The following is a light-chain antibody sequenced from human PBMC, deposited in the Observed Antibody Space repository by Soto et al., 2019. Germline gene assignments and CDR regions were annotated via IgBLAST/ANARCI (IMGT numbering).Light chain of an antibody. J-gene: IGKJ1*01. Sequence: DISLTQSPSSLSASVGARITITCRRSQGIRIYFAWYQQKPGKVPKFLIFAVSTLHSGVPSRFSGSGSGTDFTLTISSLQPEDVATYYCQNYNSAPRTFGQGTKVEIK. CDR2: AVS. CDR3: QNYNSAPRT. CDR1: QGIRIY. V-gene: IGKV1-27*01.